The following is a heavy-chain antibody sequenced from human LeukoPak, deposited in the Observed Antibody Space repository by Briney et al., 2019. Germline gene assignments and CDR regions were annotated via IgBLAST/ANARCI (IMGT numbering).Heavy chain of an antibody. CDR2: IYYSGST. J-gene: IGHJ4*02. Sequence: SETLSLTCTVSGGSISSYYWSWIRQPPGKGLEWIGYIYYSGSTNYNPSLKSRVTISVDTSKNQFSLKLSSVTAADTAVYYCARGLGGGYCSSTSCYPFDYWGQGTLATVSS. CDR1: GGSISSYY. D-gene: IGHD2-2*01. V-gene: IGHV4-59*01. CDR3: ARGLGGGYCSSTSCYPFDY.